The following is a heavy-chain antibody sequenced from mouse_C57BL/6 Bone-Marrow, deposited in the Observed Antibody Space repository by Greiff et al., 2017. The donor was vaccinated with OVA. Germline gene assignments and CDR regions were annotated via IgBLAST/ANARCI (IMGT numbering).Heavy chain of an antibody. Sequence: VQLQQPGAELVKPGASVKLSCKASGYTFTSYWMHWVKQRPGRGLEWIGRIDPNSGGTKYNEKFKSKATLTVDKPSSTAYMQLSSLTAEDSAVYYGAREKGNWDDYFDYWGQGTTLTVSS. CDR3: AREKGNWDDYFDY. D-gene: IGHD4-1*01. J-gene: IGHJ2*01. CDR2: IDPNSGGT. CDR1: GYTFTSYW. V-gene: IGHV1-72*01.